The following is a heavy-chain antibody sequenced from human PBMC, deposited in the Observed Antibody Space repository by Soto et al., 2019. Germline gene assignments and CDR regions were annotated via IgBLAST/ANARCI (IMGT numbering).Heavy chain of an antibody. Sequence: PSETLSLTCTVSGGSISSYYWSWIRQPPGKGLEWIGYIYYSGSTNYNPSLKSRVTISVDTSKNQFSLKLSSVTAADTAVYYFARLSLPLPLFDYYYYYGMDVWGQGTTVTVSS. CDR2: IYYSGST. CDR3: ARLSLPLPLFDYYYYYGMDV. V-gene: IGHV4-59*01. CDR1: GGSISSYY. J-gene: IGHJ6*02.